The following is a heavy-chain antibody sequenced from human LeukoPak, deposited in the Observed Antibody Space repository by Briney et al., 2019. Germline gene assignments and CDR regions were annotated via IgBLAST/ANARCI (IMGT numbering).Heavy chain of an antibody. CDR1: GYTFTSYD. CDR2: MNPNSGNT. CDR3: ARSQTTVTNNYYYYYGMDV. D-gene: IGHD4-17*01. V-gene: IGHV1-8*01. J-gene: IGHJ6*02. Sequence: ASVKVSCKASGYTFTSYDINWVRQATGQGLEWMGWMNPNSGNTGYAQKFQGRVTMTRNTSISTAYMELSSLRSEHTAVYYCARSQTTVTNNYYYYYGMDVWGQGTTVTVSS.